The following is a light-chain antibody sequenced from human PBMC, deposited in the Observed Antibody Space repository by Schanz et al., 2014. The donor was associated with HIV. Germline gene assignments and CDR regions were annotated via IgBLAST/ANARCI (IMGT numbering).Light chain of an antibody. CDR1: ASNIGAGFD. J-gene: IGLJ2*01. CDR2: EYT. V-gene: IGLV1-40*01. Sequence: QSVLTQPPSVSGAPGQWVTIFCTGNASNIGAGFDVHWYQQLPGTAPKLLIYEYTNRPSGVPVRFSGSKSGTSASLAITGLQAEDEADYYCQTWGTGIVVFGGGTKLTVL. CDR3: QTWGTGIVV.